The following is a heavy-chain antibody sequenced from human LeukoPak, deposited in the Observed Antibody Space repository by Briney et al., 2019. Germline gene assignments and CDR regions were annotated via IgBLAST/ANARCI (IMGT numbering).Heavy chain of an antibody. V-gene: IGHV3-74*01. CDR1: GFTFSGYW. J-gene: IGHJ4*02. CDR2: INGDGGST. Sequence: PGGSLRLSCAASGFTFSGYWMHWVRQAPGKGLVWVSRINGDGGSTGYADSVKGRFTISRDNAKNTLYLQMNSLRAEDTAVYYCARDRVNLDYWGQGTLVTVSS. CDR3: ARDRVNLDY. D-gene: IGHD1-14*01.